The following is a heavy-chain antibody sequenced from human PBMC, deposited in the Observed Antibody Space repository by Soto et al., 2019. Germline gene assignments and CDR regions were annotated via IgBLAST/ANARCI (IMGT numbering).Heavy chain of an antibody. D-gene: IGHD5-18*01. V-gene: IGHV3-30-3*01. CDR2: ISYDGSNK. J-gene: IGHJ4*02. Sequence: QVPLVESGGGVVQPGRSLRLSCAASGFTFSSYAMHWVRQAPGKGLEWVAVISYDGSNKYYADSVKGRFTISRDNSKNTLYLQMNSLRAEDTAVYYCAREGRYSYGPDYWGQGTLVTVSS. CDR1: GFTFSSYA. CDR3: AREGRYSYGPDY.